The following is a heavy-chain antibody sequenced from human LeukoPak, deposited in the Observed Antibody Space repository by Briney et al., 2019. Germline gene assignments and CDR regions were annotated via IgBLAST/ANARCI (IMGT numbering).Heavy chain of an antibody. CDR3: AKASGIAVAGSFDY. J-gene: IGHJ4*02. Sequence: SLRLSCAASGFTFDDYAMHWVRQAPGKGLEWVSGISWNSGSIGYADSVKGRFTISRDNAKNSLYLQMNSLRAEDMALYYCAKASGIAVAGSFDYWGQGTLVTVSS. CDR2: ISWNSGSI. D-gene: IGHD6-19*01. V-gene: IGHV3-9*03. CDR1: GFTFDDYA.